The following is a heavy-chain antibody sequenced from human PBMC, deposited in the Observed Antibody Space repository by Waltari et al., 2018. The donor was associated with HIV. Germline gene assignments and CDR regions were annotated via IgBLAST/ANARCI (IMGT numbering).Heavy chain of an antibody. V-gene: IGHV1-69*06. D-gene: IGHD6-25*01. Sequence: QMHLVQSGAELKNPVSSLKVSCKASGDSVSPYSVTWLRQAPGHGLEWMVMCVPVIGATNYEQKFHGGATITAEKSTTTAFMGLSSVRSEDTGVDDCEGGAAEASSTHRPARKYWGKGTVGTVSA. CDR3: EGGAAEASSTHRPARKY. J-gene: IGHJ4*02. CDR1: GDSVSPYS. CDR2: CVPVIGAT.